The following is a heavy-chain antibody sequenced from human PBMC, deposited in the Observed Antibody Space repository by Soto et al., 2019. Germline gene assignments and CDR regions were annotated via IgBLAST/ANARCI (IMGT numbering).Heavy chain of an antibody. CDR2: IRDGGEST. CDR1: GFIFGNYM. CDR3: APHVHCSGGSCHYDAFDI. Sequence: EVQLLESGGGLVQPGESLRLSCAFSGFIFGNYMMTWVRQAPGKGLEWVSTIRDGGESTYYADSVKGRFTMSRDNSKNPLYLQMDSLGVEDTAVYYCAPHVHCSGGSCHYDAFDIRGQGTMVTVSS. V-gene: IGHV3-23*01. D-gene: IGHD2-15*01. J-gene: IGHJ3*02.